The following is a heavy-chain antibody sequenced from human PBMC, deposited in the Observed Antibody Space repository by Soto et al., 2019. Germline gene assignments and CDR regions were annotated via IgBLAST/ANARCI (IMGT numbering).Heavy chain of an antibody. D-gene: IGHD6-19*01. CDR3: ARDDLVAGTDY. J-gene: IGHJ4*02. Sequence: QVQLVQSGAEVKKPGSSVKVSCKASGGTFSSYTISWVRQAPGQGLEWMGRIIPILGIANYAQKFQGRVTXPXXKAPSTAYMELSSLRSEHTAVYYCARDDLVAGTDYWGQGTLVTVSS. CDR1: GGTFSSYT. CDR2: IIPILGIA. V-gene: IGHV1-69*08.